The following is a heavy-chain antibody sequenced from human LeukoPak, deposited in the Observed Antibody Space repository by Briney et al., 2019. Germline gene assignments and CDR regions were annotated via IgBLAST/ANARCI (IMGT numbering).Heavy chain of an antibody. CDR2: IYYSGST. V-gene: IGHV4-59*01. D-gene: IGHD6-13*01. Sequence: SETLSLTCTVSGGSISSYYWSWIRQPPGKGLEWIGYIYYSGSTNYNPSLKSRVTISVDTSKNQFSLKLSSVTAADTAVYYCARDTAQQQPEPGYFDYWGQGTLVTVSS. CDR3: ARDTAQQQPEPGYFDY. CDR1: GGSISSYY. J-gene: IGHJ4*02.